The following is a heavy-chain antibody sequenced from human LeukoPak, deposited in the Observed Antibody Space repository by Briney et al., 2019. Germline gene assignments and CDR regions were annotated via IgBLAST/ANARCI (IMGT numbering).Heavy chain of an antibody. D-gene: IGHD5-18*01. CDR1: GFTFSSYW. Sequence: GGSLRLSCAASGFTFSSYWMSWVRQAPGKGLEWVANIKQDGSEKYYMDSVKGRFTISRDNAKNSLYLQMNSLRAEDTAVYYCARDRGYSYGYYFDYWGQGTLVTVSS. V-gene: IGHV3-7*01. J-gene: IGHJ4*02. CDR3: ARDRGYSYGYYFDY. CDR2: IKQDGSEK.